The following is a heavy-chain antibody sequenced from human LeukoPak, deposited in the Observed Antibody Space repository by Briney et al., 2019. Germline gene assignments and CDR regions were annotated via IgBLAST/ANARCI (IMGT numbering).Heavy chain of an antibody. V-gene: IGHV1-69*13. CDR3: ARARNTGIVGATNDY. Sequence: SVKVSCKASVGTFSSYAISWVRQAPGQGLEWMGGISTIFGTANYAQKFQGRVTITADEATSTAYMELSSLRSEDTAVYYCARARNTGIVGATNDYWGQGTLVTVSS. D-gene: IGHD1-26*01. J-gene: IGHJ4*02. CDR1: VGTFSSYA. CDR2: ISTIFGTA.